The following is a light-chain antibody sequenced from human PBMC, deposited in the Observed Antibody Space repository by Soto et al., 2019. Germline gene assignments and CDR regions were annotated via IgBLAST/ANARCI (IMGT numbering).Light chain of an antibody. Sequence: QSVLTQPPSASGTPGQRVTISCSGSSSNIGSNTVNWYQQLPGTAPKLLIYSNNQRPSGVPDRFSGSKSGTSASLAISGLQSEDEADYYCAAWDDSLNVVFVGGTKVTVL. J-gene: IGLJ2*01. CDR3: AAWDDSLNVV. CDR2: SNN. V-gene: IGLV1-44*01. CDR1: SSNIGSNT.